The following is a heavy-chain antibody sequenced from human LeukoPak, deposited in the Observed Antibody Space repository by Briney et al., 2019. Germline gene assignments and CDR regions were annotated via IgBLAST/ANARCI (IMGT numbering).Heavy chain of an antibody. V-gene: IGHV3-7*03. Sequence: TGGSLRLSCAASGFTFSSYWMSWVRQAPGKGLEWVANIKQDGSEKYYVDSVKGRFTIYRDNAKNSLYLQMNSLRAEDTAVYYCAKDLYYYDSSGYFTDAFDIWGQGTMVTVSS. CDR1: GFTFSSYW. D-gene: IGHD3-22*01. CDR2: IKQDGSEK. J-gene: IGHJ3*02. CDR3: AKDLYYYDSSGYFTDAFDI.